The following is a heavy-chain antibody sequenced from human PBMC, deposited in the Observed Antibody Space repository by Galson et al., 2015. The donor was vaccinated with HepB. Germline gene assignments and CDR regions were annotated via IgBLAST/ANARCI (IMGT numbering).Heavy chain of an antibody. CDR2: IGGSNGNT. Sequence: SLRLSCAASGFTFSIYPISWVRQAPGKGLEWVSAIGGSNGNTYHADSVKGRFTVSRDNSENTLYLQMNSLRAEDTAVYYCAKEGHSHGWADYWGQGTLVTVSS. J-gene: IGHJ4*02. CDR3: AKEGHSHGWADY. D-gene: IGHD5-18*01. CDR1: GFTFSIYP. V-gene: IGHV3-23*01.